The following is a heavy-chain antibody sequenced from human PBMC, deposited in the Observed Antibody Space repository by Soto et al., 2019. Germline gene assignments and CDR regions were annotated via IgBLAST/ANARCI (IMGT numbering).Heavy chain of an antibody. V-gene: IGHV3-30-3*01. CDR3: ARVGVVGATWLDY. D-gene: IGHD1-26*01. CDR2: ISYDGSNK. Sequence: QVQLVESGGGVVQPGRSLRLSCAASGFTFSSYAMHWVRQAPGKGLEWVAVISYDGSNKYYAYSVKGRFTISRDNSKNTLYLQMNSLRAEDTAVYYCARVGVVGATWLDYWGQGTLVTVSS. CDR1: GFTFSSYA. J-gene: IGHJ4*02.